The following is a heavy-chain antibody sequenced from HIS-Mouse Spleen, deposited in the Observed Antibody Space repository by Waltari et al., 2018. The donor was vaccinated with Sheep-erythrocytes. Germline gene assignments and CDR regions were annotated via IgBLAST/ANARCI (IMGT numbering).Heavy chain of an antibody. V-gene: IGHV5-51*03. D-gene: IGHD3-3*01. CDR1: GYSFTSYW. J-gene: IGHJ3*02. CDR3: ARRTYYDFWSGYYTDAFDI. Sequence: EVQLVQSGAEVKKPGESLKISCKGSGYSFTSYWIGWVRRVPGKGLEWMGIIYPGDSDTRYSPSFQGQVTISADKSISTAYLQWSSLKASDTAMYYCARRTYYDFWSGYYTDAFDIWGQGTMVTVSS. CDR2: IYPGDSDT.